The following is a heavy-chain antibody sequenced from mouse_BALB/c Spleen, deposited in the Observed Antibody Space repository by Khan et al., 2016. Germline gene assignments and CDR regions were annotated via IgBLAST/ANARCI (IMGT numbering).Heavy chain of an antibody. CDR2: ILPRSGST. Sequence: QVQLQQSGAELMKPGASVKISCKATGYTFSNYWIEWVKQRPGHGLEWIGEILPRSGSTNFNENFKGKATFTADTSSNTAYMQLSSLTSEDPAVYYCARPDRRGYFDYWGQGSSLTVSS. V-gene: IGHV1-9*01. CDR3: ARPDRRGYFDY. CDR1: GYTFSNYW. J-gene: IGHJ2*02.